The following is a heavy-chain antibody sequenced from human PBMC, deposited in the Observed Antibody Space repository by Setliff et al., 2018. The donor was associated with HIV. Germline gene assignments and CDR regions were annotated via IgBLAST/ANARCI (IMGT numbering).Heavy chain of an antibody. D-gene: IGHD3-10*01. J-gene: IGHJ4*02. CDR2: INHSGST. CDR1: GGSFSGYY. CDR3: ARRAGSFLSSGPYYFDF. V-gene: IGHV4-34*01. Sequence: SETLSLTCAVYGGSFSGYYWSWIRQSPGKGLEWIGEINHSGSTNYNPSLKSRVTILGDTSKNQFSLKLSSVTAADTAVYYCARRAGSFLSSGPYYFDFWGQGALVTVSS.